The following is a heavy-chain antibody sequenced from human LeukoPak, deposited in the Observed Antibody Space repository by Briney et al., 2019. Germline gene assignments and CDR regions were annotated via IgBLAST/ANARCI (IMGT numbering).Heavy chain of an antibody. CDR2: ISSSSSYI. CDR3: AREEVGATIY. D-gene: IGHD1-26*01. J-gene: IGHJ4*02. Sequence: GGSLRLSCEASGVTFSDVWMTWVRQAPGKGLEWVSSISSSSSYIYYADSVKGRFTISRDNAKNSLYLQMNSLRAEDTAVYYCAREEVGATIYWGQGTLVTVSS. V-gene: IGHV3-21*01. CDR1: GVTFSDVW.